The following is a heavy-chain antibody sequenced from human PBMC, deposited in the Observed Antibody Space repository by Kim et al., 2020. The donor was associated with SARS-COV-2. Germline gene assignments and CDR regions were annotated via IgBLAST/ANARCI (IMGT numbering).Heavy chain of an antibody. CDR2: IIPIFGTA. J-gene: IGHJ5*02. Sequence: SVKVSCKASGGTFSSYAISWVRQAPGQGLEWMGGIIPIFGTANYAQKFQGRDTITADESTSTAYMELSSLRSEDTAVYYCARTYYYGSGSYYSDNWFDPWGHRTLVTVSS. D-gene: IGHD3-10*01. CDR1: GGTFSSYA. CDR3: ARTYYYGSGSYYSDNWFDP. V-gene: IGHV1-69*13.